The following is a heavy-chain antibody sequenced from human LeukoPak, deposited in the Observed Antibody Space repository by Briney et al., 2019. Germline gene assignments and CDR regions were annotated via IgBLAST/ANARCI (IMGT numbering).Heavy chain of an antibody. CDR3: AKAGVVGGDYVPVDI. CDR1: GFTFSDYY. Sequence: GGSLRLSCAASGFTFSDYYMSWIRQAPGKGLEWVSYISSSGSTIYYADSVKGRFTISRDNSKNTLYLQMNSLRAEDTAVYYCAKAGVVGGDYVPVDIWGQGTMVTVSS. J-gene: IGHJ3*02. D-gene: IGHD1-26*01. V-gene: IGHV3-11*04. CDR2: ISSSGSTI.